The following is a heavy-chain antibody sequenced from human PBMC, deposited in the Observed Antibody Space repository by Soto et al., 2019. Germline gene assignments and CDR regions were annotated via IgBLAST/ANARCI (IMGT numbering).Heavy chain of an antibody. J-gene: IGHJ4*02. CDR1: GFTFSSYA. CDR2: ISGSGGST. V-gene: IGHV3-23*01. CDR3: AKDNYIWGSYRYYFDY. Sequence: PGGSLRLSCAASGFTFSSYAMSWVRQAPGKGLEWVSAISGSGGSTYYADSVKGRFTISRDNSKNTLYLQMNSLRAEDTAVYYCAKDNYIWGSYRYYFDYWGQGTLVTVSS. D-gene: IGHD3-16*02.